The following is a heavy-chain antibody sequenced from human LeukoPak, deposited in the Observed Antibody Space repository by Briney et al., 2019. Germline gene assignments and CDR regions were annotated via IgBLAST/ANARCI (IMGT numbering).Heavy chain of an antibody. D-gene: IGHD3-16*01. J-gene: IGHJ4*02. CDR3: ATGRFPEARADY. CDR1: GGSMSSYY. V-gene: IGHV4-59*01. Sequence: KPSETLSLTCTVSGGSMSSYYCSWVRQPPGKGLEWIGYIYYSETPTYNPTLKSRLTISVDTSKNQFSLKLSSVTAADTAVYYCATGRFPEARADYWGPGTLVTVSS. CDR2: IYYSETP.